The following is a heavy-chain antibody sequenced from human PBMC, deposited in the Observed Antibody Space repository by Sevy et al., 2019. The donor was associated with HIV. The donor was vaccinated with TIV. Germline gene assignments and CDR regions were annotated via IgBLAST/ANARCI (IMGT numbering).Heavy chain of an antibody. Sequence: WGSLRLSCAASGFTFSSYAMSWVRQAPGKGLEWVSAISGSGGSTYYADSVKGRFTISRDNSKNTLYLQMNSLRAEDTAVYYCAKSTVTTRSRYYYYGMDVWGQGTTVTVSS. V-gene: IGHV3-23*01. CDR3: AKSTVTTRSRYYYYGMDV. D-gene: IGHD4-17*01. J-gene: IGHJ6*02. CDR2: ISGSGGST. CDR1: GFTFSSYA.